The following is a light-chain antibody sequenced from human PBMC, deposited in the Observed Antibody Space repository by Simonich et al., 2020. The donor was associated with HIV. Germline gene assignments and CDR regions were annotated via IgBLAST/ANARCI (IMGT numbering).Light chain of an antibody. J-gene: IGKJ2*01. V-gene: IGKV4-1*01. Sequence: DIVMTQSPNSLAVSLGERATINCKSSQSVLYSSNNKNYLACYQQKPGQPPKLLIYWASTRESGVPDRFSGSGSGTEFSLTISSLQAEDVAVYYCQQYYSTPGTFGQGTKLEIK. CDR1: QSVLYSSNNKNY. CDR2: WAS. CDR3: QQYYSTPGT.